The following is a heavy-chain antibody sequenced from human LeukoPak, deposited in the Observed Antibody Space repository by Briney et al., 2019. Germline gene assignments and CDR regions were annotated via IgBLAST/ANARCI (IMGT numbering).Heavy chain of an antibody. CDR3: ARARYDLWSGTAGAYFMDV. Sequence: SETLSLTCAVYGGSFTDYYWSWIRHLPGKGLEWIGEIHHRAGANYNPSLWGRVTISADTSRSQFSLKLSSVAAADTALYYCARARYDLWSGTAGAYFMDVWGIGTTVTVSS. CDR2: IHHRAGA. CDR1: GGSFTDYY. V-gene: IGHV4-34*01. J-gene: IGHJ6*03. D-gene: IGHD3-3*01.